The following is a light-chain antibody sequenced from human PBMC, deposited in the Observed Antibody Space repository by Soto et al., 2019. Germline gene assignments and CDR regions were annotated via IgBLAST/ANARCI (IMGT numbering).Light chain of an antibody. CDR2: GAS. CDR3: FQYGSSPHT. V-gene: IGKV3-15*01. Sequence: EIVMTQSPATLSVSPGERATLSCRASQSVRSNLAWYQQKPGQSPRLLIYGASTRATGIPARFSGSGSGTQFTLTISSLQSEDFAVYYCFQYGSSPHTFGQGTRLEIK. CDR1: QSVRSN. J-gene: IGKJ5*01.